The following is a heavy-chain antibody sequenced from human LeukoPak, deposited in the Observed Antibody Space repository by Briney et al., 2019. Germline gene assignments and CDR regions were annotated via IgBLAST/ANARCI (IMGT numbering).Heavy chain of an antibody. CDR1: GGSISSSSYY. CDR3: ARHLYYYGSGSYHYYYYYYMDV. Sequence: SETLSLTCTVSGGSISSSSYYWGWIRQPPGKGLEWIGSIYYSGSTYYNPSLKSRVTISVDTSKYQFSLKLSSVTAADTAVYYCARHLYYYGSGSYHYYYYYYMDVWGKGTTVTVSS. J-gene: IGHJ6*03. CDR2: IYYSGST. V-gene: IGHV4-39*01. D-gene: IGHD3-10*01.